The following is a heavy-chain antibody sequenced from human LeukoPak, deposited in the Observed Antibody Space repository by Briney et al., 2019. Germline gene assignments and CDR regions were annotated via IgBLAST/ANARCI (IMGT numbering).Heavy chain of an antibody. CDR1: GFTFSAYA. J-gene: IGHJ4*02. Sequence: PGGSLRLSCAASGFTFSAYAMAWVRQAPGKGLEWVAVISYDGSNKYYADSVKGRFTISRDNSKNTLYLQMNSLRAEDTAVYYCARAVRAYSGSYAYWGQGTLVTVSS. CDR3: ARAVRAYSGSYAY. CDR2: ISYDGSNK. V-gene: IGHV3-30-3*01. D-gene: IGHD1-26*01.